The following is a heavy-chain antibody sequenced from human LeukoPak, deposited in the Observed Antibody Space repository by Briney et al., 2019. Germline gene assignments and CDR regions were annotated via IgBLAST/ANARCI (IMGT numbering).Heavy chain of an antibody. J-gene: IGHJ4*02. V-gene: IGHV4-59*08. CDR2: IYYSGST. Sequence: PSETLSLTCTVSGGSISSYYWSWTRQPPGKGLEWIGYIYYSGSTNYNPSLKSRVTISVDTSKNQFSLKLSSVTAADTAVYYCAGGPGLYYFDYWGQGTLVTVSS. CDR1: GGSISSYY. CDR3: AGGPGLYYFDY. D-gene: IGHD3-16*01.